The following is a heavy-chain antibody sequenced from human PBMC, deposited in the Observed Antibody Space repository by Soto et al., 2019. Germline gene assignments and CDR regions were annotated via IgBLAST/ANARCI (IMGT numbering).Heavy chain of an antibody. Sequence: GGSLRLSCAASGFTFSNAWMNWVRQAPGKGLEWVGRIKSKTDGGTTDYAAPVKGRFTISRDDSKNTLYLQMNSLKTEDTAVYYCTTDAPRYSSGWYWNDAFDIWGQGTMVTVSS. V-gene: IGHV3-15*07. J-gene: IGHJ3*02. CDR1: GFTFSNAW. D-gene: IGHD6-19*01. CDR3: TTDAPRYSSGWYWNDAFDI. CDR2: IKSKTDGGTT.